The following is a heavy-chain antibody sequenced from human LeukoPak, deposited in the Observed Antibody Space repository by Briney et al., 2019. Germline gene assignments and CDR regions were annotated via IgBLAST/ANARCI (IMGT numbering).Heavy chain of an antibody. CDR1: GFTFSSYS. D-gene: IGHD3-10*01. CDR3: AKGLRLLWFGDRGDWFDP. V-gene: IGHV3-48*01. Sequence: GGSLRLSCAASGFTFSSYSMNWVRQAAGKGLEWVSYITGSSSTINYADSVKGRFTISRDNSKNTLFLQMNSLRAEDTAVYYCAKGLRLLWFGDRGDWFDPWGQGTLVTVSS. CDR2: ITGSSSTI. J-gene: IGHJ5*02.